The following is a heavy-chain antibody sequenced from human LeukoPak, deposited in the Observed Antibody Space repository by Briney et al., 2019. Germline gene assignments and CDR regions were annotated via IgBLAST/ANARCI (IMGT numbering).Heavy chain of an antibody. Sequence: ASVKVSCKASGYTFTGYYIHWVRQAPGQGLEWMGRINPNSGGTNYAQNFQGRVTMTRDTSINTAYMELGRLRSDDTAVYYCARGRSTSSPFDPWGQGTLVTVSS. J-gene: IGHJ5*02. CDR2: INPNSGGT. D-gene: IGHD2-2*01. CDR1: GYTFTGYY. CDR3: ARGRSTSSPFDP. V-gene: IGHV1-2*06.